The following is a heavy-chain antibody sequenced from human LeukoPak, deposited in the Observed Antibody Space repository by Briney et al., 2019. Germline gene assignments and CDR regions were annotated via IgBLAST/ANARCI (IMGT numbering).Heavy chain of an antibody. V-gene: IGHV3-23*01. D-gene: IGHD2-8*01. J-gene: IGHJ4*02. CDR3: AKEQRIRHCSEGVCMEGYYFDY. CDR1: GFPFTMFA. Sequence: PGGSLRLSCTATGFPFTMFAMNWVRQAPGQGLEWVSCLSRGGETTKYAESVKGRITVSRDASKNMVFLQMNDLRPEDTAVYYCAKEQRIRHCSEGVCMEGYYFDYWGQGSLVTVSS. CDR2: LSRGGETT.